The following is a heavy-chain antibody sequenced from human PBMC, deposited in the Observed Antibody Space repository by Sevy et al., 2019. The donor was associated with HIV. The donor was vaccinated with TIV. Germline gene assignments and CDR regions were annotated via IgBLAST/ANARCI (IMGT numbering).Heavy chain of an antibody. CDR2: ISYDGRNNK. CDR3: ARDRGEILSSAFDY. J-gene: IGHJ4*02. CDR1: GFTFNTHA. D-gene: IGHD3-16*01. V-gene: IGHV3-30*03. Sequence: GGSLRLSCAASGFTFNTHAMNWVRQAPGKGLEWVAVISYDGRNNKYNADSVKGRFTISRDNSKNTLYLQMNSLRAEDTAIYYCARDRGEILSSAFDYWGQGTLVTVSS.